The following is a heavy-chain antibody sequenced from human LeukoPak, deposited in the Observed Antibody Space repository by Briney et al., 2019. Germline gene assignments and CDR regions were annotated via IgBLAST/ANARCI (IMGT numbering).Heavy chain of an antibody. V-gene: IGHV5-51*01. CDR2: IYPGDSDT. Sequence: GESLKISCKGSGCSFTSYWIGWVRQMPGKGLEWMGIIYPGDSDTRYSPSFQGQVTISADKSISTAYLQWSSLKASDTAMYYCARPRGTTGTHDAFDIWGHGTMVTVSS. D-gene: IGHD1-1*01. J-gene: IGHJ3*02. CDR1: GCSFTSYW. CDR3: ARPRGTTGTHDAFDI.